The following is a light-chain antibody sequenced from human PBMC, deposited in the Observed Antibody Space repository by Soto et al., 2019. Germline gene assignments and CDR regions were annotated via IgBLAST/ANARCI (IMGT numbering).Light chain of an antibody. V-gene: IGKV3-15*01. J-gene: IGKJ1*01. CDR1: QSVSSN. Sequence: EVVVTQSPATLSVSPGERATLSCRASQSVSSNLAWYQQKPGQAPRLLIYGASTRATGIPARFSGSGSGTEFTLTINSLQSEDVAIYYCQQYHNWQTFGQGTKVEVK. CDR2: GAS. CDR3: QQYHNWQT.